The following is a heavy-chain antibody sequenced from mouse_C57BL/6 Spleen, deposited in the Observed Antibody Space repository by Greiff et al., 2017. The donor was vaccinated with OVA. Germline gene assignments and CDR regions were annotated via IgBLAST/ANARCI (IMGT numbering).Heavy chain of an antibody. V-gene: IGHV5-6*02. CDR1: GFSFSSYG. CDR2: FSSGGSYT. CDR3: ARRGAPDY. J-gene: IGHJ2*01. Sequence: EVKLVESGGDLVKPGGSLKLSCAASGFSFSSYGMSWVRQTPDTRLEWVATFSSGGSYTYYPDSVKGRFTISSDNAKNTLYLQRSSLKSEDTAMYYCARRGAPDYWGQGTTLTVSS.